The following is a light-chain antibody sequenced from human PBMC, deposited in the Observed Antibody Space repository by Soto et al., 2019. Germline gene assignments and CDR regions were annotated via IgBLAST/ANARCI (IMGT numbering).Light chain of an antibody. CDR1: SSDVGSYSL. J-gene: IGLJ2*01. Sequence: QSALTQPASVSGSPGQSITISCTGTSSDVGSYSLVSWYQQHPGKAPKVMIYEGTKRPSGVSIRFSGSKSGNTASLTISGXXAXXXAXYYCCSYAGTRTVVFGGGTKLTVL. V-gene: IGLV2-23*01. CDR3: CSYAGTRTVV. CDR2: EGT.